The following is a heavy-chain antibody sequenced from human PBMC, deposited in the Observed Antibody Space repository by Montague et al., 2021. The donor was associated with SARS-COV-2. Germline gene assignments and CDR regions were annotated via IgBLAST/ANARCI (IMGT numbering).Heavy chain of an antibody. CDR2: IHYSGST. D-gene: IGHD2-21*02. J-gene: IGHJ4*01. Sequence: SETLSLTCTVSGASISCGGYFWTWLRQPAGKGLEWIGRIHYSGSTNHNPSLKSRLAISIDTSKNQFSLELSSVTAADTAVYYCARSHSGGDCDSGQGTLVTVSS. CDR3: ARSHSGGDCD. V-gene: IGHV4-61*10. CDR1: GASISCGGYF.